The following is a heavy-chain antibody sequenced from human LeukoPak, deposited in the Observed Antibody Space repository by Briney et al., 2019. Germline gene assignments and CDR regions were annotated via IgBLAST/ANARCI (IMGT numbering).Heavy chain of an antibody. D-gene: IGHD1-26*01. Sequence: SETLSLTCTVSGGSISSGGYYWSWIRQHPGKGLEWIGYIYYRESTNYNPSLKSRVTISVDTSKNQFSLNLISVTAADTAVYYCASDASGSTPAVFDFWGQGTMVTVSS. CDR2: IYYREST. CDR3: ASDASGSTPAVFDF. V-gene: IGHV4-61*08. J-gene: IGHJ3*01. CDR1: GGSISSGGYY.